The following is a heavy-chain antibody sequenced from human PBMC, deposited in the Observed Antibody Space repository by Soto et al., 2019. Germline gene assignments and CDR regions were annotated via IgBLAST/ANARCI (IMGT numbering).Heavy chain of an antibody. D-gene: IGHD1-1*01. Sequence: PGGSLRLSCAASGFTFSSYWMSWVRQAPGKGLEWVANIKQDGSEKYYVDSVKGRFTISRDNAKNSLYLQMNSLRAEDTAVYYCPTNPRGTSYYYYYYMDVWGKGTTVTVSS. V-gene: IGHV3-7*01. CDR3: PTNPRGTSYYYYYYMDV. CDR2: IKQDGSEK. CDR1: GFTFSSYW. J-gene: IGHJ6*03.